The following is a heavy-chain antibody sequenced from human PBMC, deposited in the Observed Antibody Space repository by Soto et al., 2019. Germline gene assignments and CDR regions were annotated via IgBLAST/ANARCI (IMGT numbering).Heavy chain of an antibody. CDR2: AYYRGGT. CDR1: GLSVTSDSY. D-gene: IGHD3-16*01. J-gene: IGHJ4*02. V-gene: IGHV4-61*01. Sequence: SETLSLTCTVSGLSVTSDSYWSWIRQAPGKGLEWIGYAYYRGGTRYNPSLKSRLTISVDTSKNQFSLSLSSVTPTDTAVYHCARDGGQGNTPAHNYFDVWGQGALVTVSS. CDR3: ARDGGQGNTPAHNYFDV.